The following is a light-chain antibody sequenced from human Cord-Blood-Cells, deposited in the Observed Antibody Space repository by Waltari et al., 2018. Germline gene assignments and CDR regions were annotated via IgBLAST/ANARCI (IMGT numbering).Light chain of an antibody. V-gene: IGLV1-47*01. CDR1: SPNIGSNS. Sequence: QSVLTQPPSASGTPAQRVTISCSGSSPNIGSNSVYWYQQPPGTAPKRLIYRNNQRPAGVPDRFSGSKSGTSASLAISGLRSEDEADYYCAAWDDSLSGRVFGGGTKLTVL. CDR2: RNN. J-gene: IGLJ2*01. CDR3: AAWDDSLSGRV.